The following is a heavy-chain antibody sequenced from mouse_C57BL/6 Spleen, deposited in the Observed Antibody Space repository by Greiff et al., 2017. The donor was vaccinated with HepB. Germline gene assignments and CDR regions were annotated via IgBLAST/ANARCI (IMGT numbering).Heavy chain of an antibody. J-gene: IGHJ4*01. CDR1: GFTFSDYY. CDR2: ISNGGGST. V-gene: IGHV5-12*01. Sequence: EVQLVESGGGLVQPGGSLKLSCAASGFTFSDYYMYWVRQTPEKRLEWVAYISNGGGSTYYPDTVKGRFTISRDNAKNTLYLQVSRLKSEDTAMYYCARQSYWGQGTAVTVSS. CDR3: ARQSY.